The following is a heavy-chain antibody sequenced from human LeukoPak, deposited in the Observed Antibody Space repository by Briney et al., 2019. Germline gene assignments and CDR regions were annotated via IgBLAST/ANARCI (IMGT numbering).Heavy chain of an antibody. D-gene: IGHD3-10*01. V-gene: IGHV3-23*01. CDR1: GFTFSSYS. CDR3: AKGIGAYGSGPPDY. J-gene: IGHJ4*02. Sequence: PGGSLRLSCAASGFTFSSYSMSWVRQAPGKGLEWVSAISGSGGSTYYADSVKGRFTIPRDNSKNTLYLQMNSLRAEDTAVYYCAKGIGAYGSGPPDYWGQGTLVTVSS. CDR2: ISGSGGST.